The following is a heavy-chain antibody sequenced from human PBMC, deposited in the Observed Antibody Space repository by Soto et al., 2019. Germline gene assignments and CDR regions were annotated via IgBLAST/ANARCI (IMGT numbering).Heavy chain of an antibody. Sequence: QVQLVESGGGVVQPGKSLRVSCVASGFTFSTYGMHWVRQAPGKGLEWVAVIWYSGTNKYYVESVKGRFTISRDDSKNTLYLQMNSLRAEDTAVYYCARDRGPMQSYFDSWGQGTLVTVSS. D-gene: IGHD3-10*01. CDR1: GFTFSTYG. J-gene: IGHJ4*02. V-gene: IGHV3-33*01. CDR3: ARDRGPMQSYFDS. CDR2: IWYSGTNK.